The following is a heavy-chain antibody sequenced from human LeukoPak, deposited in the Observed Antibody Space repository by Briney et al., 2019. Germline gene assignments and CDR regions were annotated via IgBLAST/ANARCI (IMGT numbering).Heavy chain of an antibody. D-gene: IGHD1-1*01. J-gene: IGHJ4*02. CDR3: ARVLGSISH. CDR1: GYTFSTCG. V-gene: IGHV1-8*01. Sequence: ASVKVSCKASGYTFSTCGINWVRQRTGQGLEWIGWMNTNSGNTGFAHKLQGRVTMSRDTSINTAYMELSSLRSEDTAVYYCARVLGSISHWGQGTLVTVSS. CDR2: MNTNSGNT.